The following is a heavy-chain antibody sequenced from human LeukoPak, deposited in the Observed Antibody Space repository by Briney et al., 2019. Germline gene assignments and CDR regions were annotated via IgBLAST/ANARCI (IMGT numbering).Heavy chain of an antibody. V-gene: IGHV3-21*01. D-gene: IGHD3-10*01. CDR1: GFTFSSYS. CDR2: ISSSSSYI. Sequence: GGSLRLSCAAPGFTFSSYSMNWVRQAPGKGLEWVSFISSSSSYIYYADSVKGRFTISRDNAKNSLYLQMNSLRAEDTAVYYCARGEYGSGSYHIDYWGQGTLVTVSS. J-gene: IGHJ4*02. CDR3: ARGEYGSGSYHIDY.